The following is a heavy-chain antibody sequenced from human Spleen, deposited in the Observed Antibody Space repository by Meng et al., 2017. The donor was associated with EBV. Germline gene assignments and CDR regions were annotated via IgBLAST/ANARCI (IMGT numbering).Heavy chain of an antibody. J-gene: IGHJ5*02. V-gene: IGHV4-30-2*01. D-gene: IGHD4-17*01. CDR3: ARGGGYGDYEGWFDP. CDR2: IYQSGSA. CDR1: GDSINNGGYS. Sequence: LLQESGPGLVKPSQTLSLTCAVSGDSINNGGYSWSWIRQPPGKGLDWIGYIYQSGSAYYNPSLKSRVTMSVDMSKNQFSLKLTSVTAADTAVYYCARGGGYGDYEGWFDPWGQGTLVTVSS.